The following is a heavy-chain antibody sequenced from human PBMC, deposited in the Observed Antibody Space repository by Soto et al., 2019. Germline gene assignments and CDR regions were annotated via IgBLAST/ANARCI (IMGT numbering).Heavy chain of an antibody. Sequence: SETLSLTCTVSGGSVSSGSYYWSWIRQPPGKGLEWIGYVYYSGSTNYNPSLKSRVTISVDTSKNQFSLKLSSVTAADTAVYYCARGRYDILTGRDYFDYWGQGTLVTVSS. V-gene: IGHV4-61*01. D-gene: IGHD3-9*01. CDR2: VYYSGST. CDR1: GGSVSSGSYY. CDR3: ARGRYDILTGRDYFDY. J-gene: IGHJ4*02.